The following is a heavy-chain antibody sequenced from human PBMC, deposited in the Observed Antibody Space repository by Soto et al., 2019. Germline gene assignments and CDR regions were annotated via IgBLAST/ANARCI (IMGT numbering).Heavy chain of an antibody. CDR1: GGTFSSYA. J-gene: IGHJ4*02. D-gene: IGHD6-6*01. CDR3: ARSGRSSSSGGVDFDY. CDR2: IIPIFGTA. Sequence: QVQLVQSGAEVKKPGSSVKVSCKASGGTFSSYAISWVRQAPGQGLEWMGGIIPIFGTANYAQKFQGRVTITADESTSTDYRELSSLRSEDTAVYYWARSGRSSSSGGVDFDYWGQGTLVTVSS. V-gene: IGHV1-69*01.